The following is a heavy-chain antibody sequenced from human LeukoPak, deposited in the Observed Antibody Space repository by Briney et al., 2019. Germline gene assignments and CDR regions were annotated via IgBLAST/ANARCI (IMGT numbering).Heavy chain of an antibody. V-gene: IGHV3-30*02. CDR1: GFTVSSNY. CDR3: AKVVLWFGDLFDY. Sequence: GGSLRLSCAASGFTVSSNYMSWVRQAPGKGLEWVAFIRYDGSNKYYADSVKGRFTISRDNSKNTLYLQMNSLRAEDTAVYYCAKVVLWFGDLFDYWGQGTLVTVSS. CDR2: IRYDGSNK. J-gene: IGHJ4*02. D-gene: IGHD3-10*01.